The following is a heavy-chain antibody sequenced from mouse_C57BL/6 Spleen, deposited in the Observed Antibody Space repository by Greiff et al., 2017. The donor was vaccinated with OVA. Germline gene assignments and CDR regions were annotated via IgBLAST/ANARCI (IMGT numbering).Heavy chain of an antibody. CDR2: IYWDDDK. J-gene: IGHJ2*01. CDR1: GFSLSTSGMG. Sequence: QVTLKESSPGILQSSQTLSLTCSFSGFSLSTSGMGVSWIRQPSGKGLEWLAHIYWDDDKRYNPSLKSRLTISKDTSRNQVFLKITSVDTADTATYYCARSPYQQGFDYWGQGTTLTVSS. V-gene: IGHV8-12*01. CDR3: ARSPYQQGFDY.